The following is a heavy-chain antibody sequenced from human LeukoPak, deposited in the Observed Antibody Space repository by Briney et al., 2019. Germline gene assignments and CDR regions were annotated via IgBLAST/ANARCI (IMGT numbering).Heavy chain of an antibody. CDR3: VKGQEVVYTPTFDY. V-gene: IGHV3-64D*09. J-gene: IGHJ4*02. CDR1: VFTFSSYA. CDR2: IGTIGIST. Sequence: AGSLRLSCLASVFTFSSYAIHWVRPAPGKGLEYISSIGTIGISTYYADSVRGRFTVSRDNSRNTLYLQMSNLRPEDTAVYYCVKGQEVVYTPTFDYWGQGTLVTVSS. D-gene: IGHD2-8*02.